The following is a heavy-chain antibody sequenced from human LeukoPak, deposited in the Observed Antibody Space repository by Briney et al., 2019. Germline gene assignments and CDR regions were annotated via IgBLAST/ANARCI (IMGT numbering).Heavy chain of an antibody. D-gene: IGHD6-19*01. CDR1: GFTFTSYS. CDR3: AKRLAMTGTYHFDY. CDR2: ISGGGGST. V-gene: IGHV3-23*01. Sequence: GGSLRLSCAASGFTFTSYSMNWVRQAPGKGLEWVSTISGGGGSTYYADSVKGRFTISRDNSKNTLYLQMNSLRAEDTAVYYCAKRLAMTGTYHFDYWGQGTLVTVSS. J-gene: IGHJ4*02.